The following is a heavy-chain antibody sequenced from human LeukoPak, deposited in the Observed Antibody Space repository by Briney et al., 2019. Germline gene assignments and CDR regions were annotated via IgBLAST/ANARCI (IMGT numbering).Heavy chain of an antibody. J-gene: IGHJ5*02. CDR1: GYTFTSYA. CDR3: ARAWSIWSWFDP. CDR2: INAGNGNT. D-gene: IGHD3-3*01. Sequence: ASVKVSCKASGYTFTSYAMHWVRQAPGQRLEWMGWINAGNGNTKYSQKFQGRVTITRDTSASTAYMELSSLRSEDTAVYYCARAWSIWSWFDPWGQGTLVTVSS. V-gene: IGHV1-3*01.